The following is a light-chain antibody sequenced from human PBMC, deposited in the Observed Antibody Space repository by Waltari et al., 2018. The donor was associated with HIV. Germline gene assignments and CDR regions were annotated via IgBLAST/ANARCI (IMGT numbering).Light chain of an antibody. CDR2: LDK. V-gene: IGLV3-21*01. CDR3: QVWDSDAHV. Sequence: SYVLTQPPSVPVAPGKTATLTCAGNHIGSKPVPWYQQRPGQAPVLVINLDKQRPSEIPGRVSGSKAGGSAALTITEVEAGDEADYYCQVWDSDAHVFGPGTRLTV. CDR1: HIGSKP. J-gene: IGLJ1*01.